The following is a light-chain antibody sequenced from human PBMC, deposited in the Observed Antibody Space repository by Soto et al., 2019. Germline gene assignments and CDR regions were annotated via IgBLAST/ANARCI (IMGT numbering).Light chain of an antibody. Sequence: EIVLTQSPATLSLSPGERATLSCRASQSVRSYLAWYQQKPGQAPRLLIYDASNRATDIPARFSGSGSGTDFTLTISSLDPEDSAVYYCHQRSKWPLTFGGETKVEIK. J-gene: IGKJ4*01. CDR3: HQRSKWPLT. V-gene: IGKV3-11*01. CDR2: DAS. CDR1: QSVRSY.